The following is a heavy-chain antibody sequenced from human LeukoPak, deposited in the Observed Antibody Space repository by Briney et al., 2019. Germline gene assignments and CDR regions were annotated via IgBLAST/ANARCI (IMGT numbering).Heavy chain of an antibody. CDR1: GYSISSGYY. CDR3: ARTNEGIAKTTRYYYYYMDV. J-gene: IGHJ6*03. Sequence: SEILSLTCTISGYSISSGYYWDWIRQPPGKGLEWIGSIYHSGSTYYNPSLKSRVTISVDMSKNQFSLKLNSVTAADTAVYFCARTNEGIAKTTRYYYYYMDVWGKGTTVTISS. D-gene: IGHD1-7*01. V-gene: IGHV4-38-2*02. CDR2: IYHSGST.